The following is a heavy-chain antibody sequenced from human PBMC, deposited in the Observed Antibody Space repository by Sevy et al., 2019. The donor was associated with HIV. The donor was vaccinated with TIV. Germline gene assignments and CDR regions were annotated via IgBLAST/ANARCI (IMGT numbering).Heavy chain of an antibody. J-gene: IGHJ4*02. CDR1: GFTFSKDS. D-gene: IGHD2-8*01. CDR2: FSFGCGKI. CDR3: AREGCTKPHDY. Sequence: GGSLRLSCAASGFTFSKDSMSWIRLTPGKGLEWVSTFSFGCGKINYADSAKGRFTISRDDSRNTFYLQMNSLRAEDTAIYYCAREGCTKPHDYWGQGTVVTVSS. V-gene: IGHV3-23*01.